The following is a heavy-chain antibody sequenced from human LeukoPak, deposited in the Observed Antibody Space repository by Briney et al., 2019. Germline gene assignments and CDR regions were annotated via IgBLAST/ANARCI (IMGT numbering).Heavy chain of an antibody. CDR2: IYYSGST. CDR3: ARDKGPYYDYVRGSYRDHDAFDI. V-gene: IGHV4-59*01. J-gene: IGHJ3*02. D-gene: IGHD3-16*02. CDR1: GGSISSYY. Sequence: SETLSLTCTVSGGSISSYYWSWIRQPPGKGLEWIGYIYYSGSTNYYPSLKSRVTISVDTSKNQFSLKLSSVTAADTAVYYWARDKGPYYDYVRGSYRDHDAFDIWGQGTMVTVSS.